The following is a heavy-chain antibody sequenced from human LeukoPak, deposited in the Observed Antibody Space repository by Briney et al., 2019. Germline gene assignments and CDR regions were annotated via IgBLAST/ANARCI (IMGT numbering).Heavy chain of an antibody. D-gene: IGHD6-19*01. V-gene: IGHV3-66*01. CDR2: IYSGGST. CDR1: GFTVSSNY. CDR3: ARDVSAVAGQAIDY. Sequence: GGSLRLSCAASGFTVSSNYMSWVRQAPGRGLEWVSVIYSGGSTYYADSVKGRFTISRDNSKNTLYLQMNSLRAEDTAVYYCARDVSAVAGQAIDYWGQGTLVTVSS. J-gene: IGHJ4*02.